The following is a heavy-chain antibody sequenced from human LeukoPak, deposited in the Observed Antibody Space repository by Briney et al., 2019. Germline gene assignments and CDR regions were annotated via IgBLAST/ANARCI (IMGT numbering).Heavy chain of an antibody. V-gene: IGHV4-59*12. CDR2: IYYSGST. CDR1: GGSISSYY. Sequence: PSETLSLTCTVSGGSISSYYWSWIRQPPGKGLEWIGYIYYSGSTNYNPSLKSRVTISVDTSKNQFSLKLSSVTAADTAVYYCARATAAIGYPSFDYWGQGTLVTVPS. D-gene: IGHD2-2*02. J-gene: IGHJ4*02. CDR3: ARATAAIGYPSFDY.